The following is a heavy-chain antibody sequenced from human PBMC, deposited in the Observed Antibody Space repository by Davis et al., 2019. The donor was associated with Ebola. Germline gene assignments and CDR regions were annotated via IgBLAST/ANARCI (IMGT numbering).Heavy chain of an antibody. D-gene: IGHD6-19*01. V-gene: IGHV4-39*01. CDR2: IYHSGST. CDR1: GGSISSSSYY. Sequence: SETLSLTCTVSGGSISSSSYYWGWIRQPPGKGLEWIGGIYHSGSTYYNPSLKSRVTISADGSKNQLSLRLSSVTAADTAVYYCARPIAVAYDAFDIWGQGTMVTVSS. CDR3: ARPIAVAYDAFDI. J-gene: IGHJ3*02.